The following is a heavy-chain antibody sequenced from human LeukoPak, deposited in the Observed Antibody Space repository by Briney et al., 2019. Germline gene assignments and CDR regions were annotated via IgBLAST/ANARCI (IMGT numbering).Heavy chain of an antibody. CDR1: GGSISSYY. Sequence: SETLSLTCTVSGGSISSYYWSWIRQPAGKALEWIGRIYTSGSTGYNPSLKSRVTMSVDTSKNQFTLKLSSVTAADTAVYYCARVDLRAAYFDYWGQGTLVTVSS. J-gene: IGHJ4*02. CDR3: ARVDLRAAYFDY. V-gene: IGHV4-4*07. D-gene: IGHD2-15*01. CDR2: IYTSGST.